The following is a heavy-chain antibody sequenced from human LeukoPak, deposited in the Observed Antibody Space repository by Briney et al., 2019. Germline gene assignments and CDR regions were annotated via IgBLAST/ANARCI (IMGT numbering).Heavy chain of an antibody. J-gene: IGHJ4*02. CDR2: ISGSGGST. CDR1: GFTFSSYA. CDR3: AKDFYDYVWGSYRYPIFDY. D-gene: IGHD3-16*02. Sequence: GGSLRLSCAASGFTFSSYAMSWARQAPGKGLEWVSAISGSGGSTYYADSVKGRFTISRDNSKNTLYLQMNSLRAEDTAVYYCAKDFYDYVWGSYRYPIFDYWGQGTLVTVSS. V-gene: IGHV3-23*01.